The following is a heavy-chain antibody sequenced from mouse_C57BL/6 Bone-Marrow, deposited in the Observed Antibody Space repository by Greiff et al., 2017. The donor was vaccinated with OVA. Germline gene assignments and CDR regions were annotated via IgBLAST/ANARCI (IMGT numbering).Heavy chain of an antibody. V-gene: IGHV1-26*01. CDR2: INPDNGGT. Sequence: VQLQQSGPELVKPGASVKISCTASGYTFTDYYMHWVKQSHGQSLEWIGDINPDNGGTSYNQKFKGKATLTVDKSSSTAYMELRSLTSEDSAVYYCAAPVVPHLDYRGEGTTRSVSS. J-gene: IGHJ2*01. CDR3: AAPVVPHLDY. D-gene: IGHD1-1*01. CDR1: GYTFTDYY.